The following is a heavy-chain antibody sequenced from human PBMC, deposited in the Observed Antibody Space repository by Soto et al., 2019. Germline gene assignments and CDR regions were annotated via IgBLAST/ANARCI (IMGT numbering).Heavy chain of an antibody. CDR2: ISGSGDTI. CDR1: GFTFGSFQ. V-gene: IGHV3-48*03. CDR3: VRDPVIGYSYGYFES. D-gene: IGHD5-18*01. J-gene: IGHJ4*02. Sequence: GGSLRLSCEASGFTFGSFQMNWVRQAPGRGLEWISHISGSGDTIYYADSVKGRFTISRDNAKDSLYLQMNSLRDEDTAVYYCVRDPVIGYSYGYFESWGQGTLVTVSS.